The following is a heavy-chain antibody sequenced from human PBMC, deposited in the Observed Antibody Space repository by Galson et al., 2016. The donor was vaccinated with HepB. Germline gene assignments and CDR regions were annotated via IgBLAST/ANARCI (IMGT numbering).Heavy chain of an antibody. CDR1: GFSLNTYGMR. J-gene: IGHJ4*02. CDR3: ARREVGPSGLFDY. Sequence: ALVKPTQTLTLTRTLSGFSLNTYGMRVNWVPQPQGKPLAWVERIERDDHIFYSTPLRNQLTIPQDTSKNQVVLTVSNMHPVESATYYCARREVGPSGLFDYWGQGTLVTVSS. V-gene: IGHV2-70*04. CDR2: IERDDHI.